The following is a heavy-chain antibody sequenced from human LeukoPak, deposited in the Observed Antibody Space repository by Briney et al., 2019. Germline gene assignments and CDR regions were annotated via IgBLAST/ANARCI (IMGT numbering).Heavy chain of an antibody. CDR3: ARDEMVRGLSRIDY. V-gene: IGHV4-30-2*01. CDR1: GGSISSGGYS. J-gene: IGHJ4*02. CDR2: IYHSGST. D-gene: IGHD3-10*01. Sequence: TLSLTCAVSGGSISSGGYSWSWIRQPPGKGLEWIAYIYHSGSTYYNPSLKSRVTISVDRSKNQFSLKLSSVTAADTAVYYCARDEMVRGLSRIDYWGQGTLVTVSS.